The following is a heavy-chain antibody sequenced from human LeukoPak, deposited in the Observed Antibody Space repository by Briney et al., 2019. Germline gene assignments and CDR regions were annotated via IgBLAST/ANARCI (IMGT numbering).Heavy chain of an antibody. Sequence: GESLKISCKGSGSSFTSYWIGWVGQMPGKGLGWMGIIYPGDSDTRYSPSFQGQVTFSADKSISTAYLRWSSLKASDTAMYYCARLWLERRGFDYWGQGTLVTVSS. CDR2: IYPGDSDT. J-gene: IGHJ4*02. V-gene: IGHV5-51*01. CDR3: ARLWLERRGFDY. CDR1: GSSFTSYW. D-gene: IGHD1-1*01.